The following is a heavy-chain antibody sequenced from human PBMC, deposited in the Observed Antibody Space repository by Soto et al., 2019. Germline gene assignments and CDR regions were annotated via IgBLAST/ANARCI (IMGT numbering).Heavy chain of an antibody. CDR3: ARLSIDYEGYYGMDV. D-gene: IGHD3-16*01. V-gene: IGHV4-39*01. CDR1: GGSISSSSYY. Sequence: QLQLQESGPGLVKPSETLSLTCTVSGGSISSSSYYWGWIRQPPGKGLEGIGSIYYSGGTYYNPSLKSRVTISVDTSKNQFSLKLSSVTAADTAVYYCARLSIDYEGYYGMDVWGQGTTVTVSS. CDR2: IYYSGGT. J-gene: IGHJ6*02.